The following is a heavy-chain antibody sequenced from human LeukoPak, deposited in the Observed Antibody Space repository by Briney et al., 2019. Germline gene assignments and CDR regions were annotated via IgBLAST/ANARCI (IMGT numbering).Heavy chain of an antibody. CDR3: ARGDCSSTSCSADY. J-gene: IGHJ4*02. V-gene: IGHV3-30*04. CDR2: ISYDGSNK. D-gene: IGHD2-2*01. CDR1: GFTFSSYA. Sequence: GGSLRLSCAASGFTFSSYAMHWVRQAPGKGLEWVAVISYDGSNKYYADSVKGRFTISRDNSKNTLYLQMNSLRAEDTAVYYCARGDCSSTSCSADYWSQGTLVTVSS.